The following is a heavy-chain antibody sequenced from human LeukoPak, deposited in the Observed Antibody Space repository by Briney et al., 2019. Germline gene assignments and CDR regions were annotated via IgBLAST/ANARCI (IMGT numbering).Heavy chain of an antibody. J-gene: IGHJ4*02. CDR1: GFTFSSYA. Sequence: GRSLRLSCAASGFTFSSYAMHWVRQAPGKGLEGVAVISSDGRNKYYADSVKGRFTISRDNSMNTVYLQMNSLRAEDTAMYYCARDRAIWDGDYAYWGQGTLVTVSS. D-gene: IGHD4-17*01. V-gene: IGHV3-30*04. CDR2: ISSDGRNK. CDR3: ARDRAIWDGDYAY.